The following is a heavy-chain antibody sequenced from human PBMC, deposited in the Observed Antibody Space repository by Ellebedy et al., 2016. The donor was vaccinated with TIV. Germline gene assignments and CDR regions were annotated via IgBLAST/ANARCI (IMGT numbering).Heavy chain of an antibody. CDR3: ASVTFSSPSPFDY. Sequence: AASVKVSCMTSGYCFTDYHIYWMRQAPGQGLEWVGWIYPNSGDTKYSQKFQGWVTMTRETSITTAYMELKRLTSDDTATYYCASVTFSSPSPFDYWGQGTLVTVSS. J-gene: IGHJ4*02. D-gene: IGHD2-2*01. CDR2: IYPNSGDT. V-gene: IGHV1-2*04. CDR1: GYCFTDYH.